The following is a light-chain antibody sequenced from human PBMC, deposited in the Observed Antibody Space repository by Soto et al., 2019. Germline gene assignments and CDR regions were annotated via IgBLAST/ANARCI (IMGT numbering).Light chain of an antibody. J-gene: IGKJ4*01. Sequence: EIVMTQSPATLSVSPGERATLSCRASQSVSSNLAWYQQRPGQAPRLLIYTASTRATGIPARFSGSGSGTEFTLTISSLKSEDFAVYYCPQYDNWVTFGGGTKVDIK. V-gene: IGKV3-15*01. CDR1: QSVSSN. CDR2: TAS. CDR3: PQYDNWVT.